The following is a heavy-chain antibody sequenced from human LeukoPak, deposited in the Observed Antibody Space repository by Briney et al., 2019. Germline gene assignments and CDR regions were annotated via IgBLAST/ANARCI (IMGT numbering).Heavy chain of an antibody. V-gene: IGHV3-33*01. J-gene: IGHJ4*02. CDR2: IWYDGSNK. CDR3: ARDQAYFDY. Sequence: GGSLRLSCAVSAFTFSNYGMHWVRQAPGKGLEWVAVIWYDGSNKYYADSVKGRFTISRDNSKNTLYLQMNSLRTEDTAVYYCARDQAYFDYWGQGTLVTVFS. CDR1: AFTFSNYG.